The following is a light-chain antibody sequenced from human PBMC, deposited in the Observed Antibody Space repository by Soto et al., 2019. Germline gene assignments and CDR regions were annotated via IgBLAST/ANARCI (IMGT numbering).Light chain of an antibody. V-gene: IGKV3D-20*01. J-gene: IGKJ1*01. Sequence: SLLTQSPATLSLSPVDTAILSFGASQSVSNNYLAWYQQKPGLAPRLLIYDASYRANGIPDRFSGSGSGTDFTLTISRLEPEDFVVYYCQQYGRSSWTFGQGTKVDIK. CDR2: DAS. CDR1: QSVSNNY. CDR3: QQYGRSSWT.